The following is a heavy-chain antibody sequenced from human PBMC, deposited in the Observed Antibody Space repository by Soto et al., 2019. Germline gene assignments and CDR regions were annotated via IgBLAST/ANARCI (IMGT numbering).Heavy chain of an antibody. CDR1: GFTFSSYG. V-gene: IGHV3-30*18. Sequence: QVQLVESGGGVVQPGRSLRLSCAASGFTFSSYGMQWVRQAPGKGLEWVAVISYDGSNKYYADSVKGRFTISRDNSKNTLYLQMNSLRAEDTAVYYCAKDYGDYCSFVDPWGQGTLVTVSS. J-gene: IGHJ5*02. D-gene: IGHD4-17*01. CDR2: ISYDGSNK. CDR3: AKDYGDYCSFVDP.